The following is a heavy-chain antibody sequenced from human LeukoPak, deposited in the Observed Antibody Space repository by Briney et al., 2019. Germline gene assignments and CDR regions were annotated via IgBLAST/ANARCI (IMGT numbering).Heavy chain of an antibody. J-gene: IGHJ6*02. CDR2: ISGSGGST. V-gene: IGHV3-23*01. CDR3: AKGGRYGSGSYARAHYYGMDV. D-gene: IGHD3-10*01. CDR1: GFTFSCYA. Sequence: GGSLRLSCAASGFTFSCYAMSWVRQAPGKGLEWVSAISGSGGSTYYADSVKGRFTISRDNSKNTLYLQMNSLRAEDTAVYYCAKGGRYGSGSYARAHYYGMDVWGQGTTVTVSS.